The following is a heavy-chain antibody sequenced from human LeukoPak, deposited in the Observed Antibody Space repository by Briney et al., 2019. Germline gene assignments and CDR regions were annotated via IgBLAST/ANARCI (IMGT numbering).Heavy chain of an antibody. D-gene: IGHD3-10*01. CDR2: IYSGGGT. J-gene: IGHJ3*02. V-gene: IGHV3-53*01. Sequence: SGGSLRLSCAASGFTVSSNYMNWVRQAPGKGLDWVSVIYSGGGTYYADSVMGRFTISRDNSKNTLYLQMNSLRAEDTAIYYCATFGSGSYLDAFDIRGQGTMVTVSS. CDR1: GFTVSSNY. CDR3: ATFGSGSYLDAFDI.